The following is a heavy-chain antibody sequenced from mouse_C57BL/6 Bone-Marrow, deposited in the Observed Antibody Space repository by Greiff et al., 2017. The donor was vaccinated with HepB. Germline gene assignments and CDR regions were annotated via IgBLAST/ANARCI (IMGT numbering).Heavy chain of an antibody. CDR3: AREGWYFDV. CDR1: GFTFRDYG. V-gene: IGHV5-17*01. CDR2: ISSGSSTI. J-gene: IGHJ1*03. Sequence: EVHLVESGGGLVKPGGSLKLSCAASGFTFRDYGMHWVRQAPEKGLEWVAYISSGSSTIYYADTVKGRFTISRDNAKNTLFLQMTSRRSEDTAMYYCAREGWYFDVWGTGTTVTVSS.